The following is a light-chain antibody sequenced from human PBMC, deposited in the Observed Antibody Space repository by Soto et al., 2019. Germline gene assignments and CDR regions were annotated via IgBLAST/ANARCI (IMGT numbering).Light chain of an antibody. CDR2: SSS. CDR3: QQANSFPLT. CDR1: QGISTW. Sequence: EMTQSKSFVSASVGDRVTIACRASQGISTWVVWYQQKPGAAPKLLIHSSSNLQSGVPSRFSGSGSGTDFTLTISSLQPEDFATYYCQQANSFPLTFGPGTKVDIK. V-gene: IGKV1-12*01. J-gene: IGKJ3*01.